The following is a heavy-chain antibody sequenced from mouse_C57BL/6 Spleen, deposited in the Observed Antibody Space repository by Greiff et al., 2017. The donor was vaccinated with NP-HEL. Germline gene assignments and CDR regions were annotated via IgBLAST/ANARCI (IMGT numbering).Heavy chain of an antibody. V-gene: IGHV1-82*01. CDR1: GYAFSSSW. D-gene: IGHD1-1*01. CDR2: IYPGDGDT. CDR3: ARESYYYGSRRYFEV. Sequence: QVQLQQSGPELVKPGASVKISCKASGYAFSSSWMNWVKQRPGKGLEWIGRIYPGDGDTNYNGKFKGKATLTADKSSSTAYMQLSSLTSEDSAVYFCARESYYYGSRRYFEVWGTGTTVTVSS. J-gene: IGHJ1*03.